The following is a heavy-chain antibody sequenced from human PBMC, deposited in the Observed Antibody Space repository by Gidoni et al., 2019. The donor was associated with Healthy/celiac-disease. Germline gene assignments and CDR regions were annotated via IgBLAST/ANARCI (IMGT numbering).Heavy chain of an antibody. CDR2: IYSSGST. Sequence: QVQLQESGPGLVKPSQTLSPTCTVSGGSISSGSYYWSWIRQPAGKGLEWIGRIYSSGSTNYNPSLKSRVTISVDTSKNQFSLKLSSVTAADTAVYYCARGVDFGVRYFDLWGRGTLVTVSS. J-gene: IGHJ2*01. V-gene: IGHV4-61*02. CDR1: GGSISSGSYY. D-gene: IGHD3-3*01. CDR3: ARGVDFGVRYFDL.